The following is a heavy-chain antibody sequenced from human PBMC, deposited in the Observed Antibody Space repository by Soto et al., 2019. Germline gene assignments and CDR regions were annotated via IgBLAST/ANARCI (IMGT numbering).Heavy chain of an antibody. CDR2: INPSGGST. CDR1: GYTXSSHY. D-gene: IGHD3-3*01. CDR3: AREVRFLEWFRGMDV. V-gene: IGHV1-46*01. J-gene: IGHJ6*02. Sequence: SXKVSYKASGYTXSSHYRHLVRQAPGQGLEWMGIINPSGGSTSYAQKFQVRVTMTRDTSTSTVYMELSSMRSEYTAVYYCAREVRFLEWFRGMDVWGQGTTVTVSS.